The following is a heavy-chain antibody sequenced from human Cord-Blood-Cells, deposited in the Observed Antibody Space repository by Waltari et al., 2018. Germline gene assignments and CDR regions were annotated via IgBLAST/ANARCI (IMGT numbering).Heavy chain of an antibody. J-gene: IGHJ4*02. D-gene: IGHD6-13*01. CDR3: ARYYSTITIFDY. CDR1: GFTFSSYA. Sequence: QVQLVESGGGVVQPGRSLRLSCAASGFTFSSYAMHWVRQAPGKGLEGVAVRSDDGSNKYYADSVKGRFTISRDNSKNTLYLQMNSLRAEDTAVYYCARYYSTITIFDYWGQGTLVTVSS. V-gene: IGHV3-30-3*01. CDR2: RSDDGSNK.